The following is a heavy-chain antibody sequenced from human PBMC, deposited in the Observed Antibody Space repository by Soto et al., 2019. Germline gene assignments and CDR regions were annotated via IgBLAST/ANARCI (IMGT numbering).Heavy chain of an antibody. Sequence: QVQLQQWGAGLLKPSETLSLTCAVYGGSFSGYYWSWIRQPPGKGLEWIGEINHSGSTNYNPSLKSRVTISVDTSKNQFSLKLSSVTAADTAVYYCSRGRRTAVTIDCWGQGTLVTVSS. D-gene: IGHD4-17*01. V-gene: IGHV4-34*01. CDR3: SRGRRTAVTIDC. CDR1: GGSFSGYY. CDR2: INHSGST. J-gene: IGHJ4*02.